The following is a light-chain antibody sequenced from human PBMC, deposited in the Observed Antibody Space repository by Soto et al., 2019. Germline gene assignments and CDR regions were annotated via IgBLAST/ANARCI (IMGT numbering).Light chain of an antibody. CDR1: SSDIGKYDF. V-gene: IGLV2-14*01. J-gene: IGLJ2*01. CDR2: EDS. Sequence: QSALTQPASVSGSPGQSITISCTGTSSDIGKYDFVSWYQQVPGTAPKAMIYEDSSRPSGVSNRFSGSKSGNTASLTISGLQAEDEAYYYCSSYTTSTSFILFGGGTKLTVL. CDR3: SSYTTSTSFIL.